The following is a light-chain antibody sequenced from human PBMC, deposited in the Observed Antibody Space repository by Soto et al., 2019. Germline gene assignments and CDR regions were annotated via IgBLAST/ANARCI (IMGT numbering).Light chain of an antibody. CDR1: QSVTSY. J-gene: IGKJ5*01. V-gene: IGKV3-15*01. CDR3: QQYSKWPIT. CDR2: GIS. Sequence: TQSPATPSLSPGERATLSCRASQSVTSYYLAWYQQHPGQPPRLLIYGISTRATGIPARFSGSGSGTEFSLTISSLQSEDFAVYYCQQYSKWPITFGQGTRLEIK.